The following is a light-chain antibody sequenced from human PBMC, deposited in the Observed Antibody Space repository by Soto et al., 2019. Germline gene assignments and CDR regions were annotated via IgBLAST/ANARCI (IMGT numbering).Light chain of an antibody. J-gene: IGKJ2*01. CDR1: QSVSSTY. CDR3: QQSDVSPYT. CDR2: GAS. Sequence: EIVLTQSPGTLSLSPGERATLSCKAGQSVSSTYLAWFQQTPGQPPRLLIYGASTRATGVPDRFSGSGSGTDFTLTISRLEPEDFAVYYRQQSDVSPYTFGQGTKLEIK. V-gene: IGKV3-20*01.